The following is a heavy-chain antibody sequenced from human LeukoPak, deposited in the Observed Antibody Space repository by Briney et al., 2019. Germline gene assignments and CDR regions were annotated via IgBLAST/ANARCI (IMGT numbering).Heavy chain of an antibody. Sequence: SQTLSLTCTVSGGSISSGSYYWGWIRQPAGTGLEWIGRIYTSGSTNYNPSLKGRVTISVDTSKNQFSLKLSSVTAADTAVYYCARDRYSSGWYDGFDYWGQGTLVTVSS. D-gene: IGHD6-19*01. J-gene: IGHJ4*02. CDR3: ARDRYSSGWYDGFDY. CDR1: GGSISSGSYY. CDR2: IYTSGST. V-gene: IGHV4-61*02.